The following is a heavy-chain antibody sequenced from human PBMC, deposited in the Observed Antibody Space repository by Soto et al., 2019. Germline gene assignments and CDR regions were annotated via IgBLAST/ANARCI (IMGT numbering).Heavy chain of an antibody. J-gene: IGHJ6*02. Sequence: PSETLSLTCAVSGGSISSYYWSWIRQPPGKGLEWIGYIYDSGSTIYNPSLKSRVTISLDTSKNQFSLNLKSANAADTAVYYCARSDCSGGSCYSADYYGMDVWGQGTTVTVSS. CDR3: ARSDCSGGSCYSADYYGMDV. V-gene: IGHV4-59*12. D-gene: IGHD2-15*01. CDR2: IYDSGST. CDR1: GGSISSYY.